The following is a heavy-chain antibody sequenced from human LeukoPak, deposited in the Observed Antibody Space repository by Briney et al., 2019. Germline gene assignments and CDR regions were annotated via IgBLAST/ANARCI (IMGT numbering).Heavy chain of an antibody. J-gene: IGHJ3*02. CDR2: IYHSGST. V-gene: IGHV4-30-2*01. CDR3: ARATVEMATIRAFDI. CDR1: GGSISSGGYS. D-gene: IGHD5-24*01. Sequence: SQTLSLTCAVSGGSISSGGYSWRWIRQPPGKGLEWIGYIYHSGSTYYNPSLKSRVTISVDRSKNQFSLKLSSVTAANTAVYYCARATVEMATIRAFDIWGQGTMVTVS.